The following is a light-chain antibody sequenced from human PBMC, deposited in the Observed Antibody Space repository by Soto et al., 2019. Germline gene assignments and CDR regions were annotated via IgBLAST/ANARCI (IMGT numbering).Light chain of an antibody. CDR1: QSVSSN. Sequence: EIVMTQSPATLSVSPGERATLSCRASQSVSSNLAWYQQKPGQAPRLLIYGASTRATGIPARFSGSGSGTELTLTISSLQSEDFAVDDCQQYNNWWTFGQGTKVDIK. CDR3: QQYNNWWT. J-gene: IGKJ1*01. V-gene: IGKV3-15*01. CDR2: GAS.